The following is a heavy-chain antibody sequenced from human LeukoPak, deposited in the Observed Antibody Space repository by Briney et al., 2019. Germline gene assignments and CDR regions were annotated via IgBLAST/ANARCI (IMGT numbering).Heavy chain of an antibody. Sequence: SETLSLTCAVYGGSFSGYYWSWIRQPPGKGLEWIGEINDSGGTYYNPSLKSRVTISVDTSKNQFSLKLSSVTAADTAVYYCASLIHDYDDTMRDYWGQGTLVTVS. CDR1: GGSFSGYY. CDR3: ASLIHDYDDTMRDY. J-gene: IGHJ4*02. D-gene: IGHD4-17*01. CDR2: INDSGGT. V-gene: IGHV4-34*01.